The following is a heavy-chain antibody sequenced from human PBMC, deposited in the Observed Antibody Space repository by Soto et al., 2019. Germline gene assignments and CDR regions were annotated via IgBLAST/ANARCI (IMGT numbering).Heavy chain of an antibody. CDR3: ARARGDYVWGSYTYYYFQY. V-gene: IGHV4-31*03. CDR1: VVSISSGGYY. Sequence: PSETLSLTCTFSVVSISSGGYYCSWIRQHPWKGLEWIGYIYYSGSTYYNPSLKSRVTISVDTSKNQFSLKLSSVTAADTAVYYCARARGDYVWGSYTYYYFQYLGQATLVIVS. CDR2: IYYSGST. J-gene: IGHJ4*02. D-gene: IGHD3-16*01.